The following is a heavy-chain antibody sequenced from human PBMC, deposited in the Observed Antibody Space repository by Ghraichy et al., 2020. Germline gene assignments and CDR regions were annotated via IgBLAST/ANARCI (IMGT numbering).Heavy chain of an antibody. CDR2: INHSGST. CDR1: GGSFSGYY. V-gene: IGHV4-34*01. CDR3: ARAIQGIAVAGSDY. J-gene: IGHJ4*02. Sequence: SETLSLTCAVYGGSFSGYYWSWIRQPPGKGLEWIGEINHSGSTNYNPSLKSRVTISVDTSKNQFSLKLSSVTAADTAVYYCARAIQGIAVAGSDYWGQGTLVTVSS. D-gene: IGHD6-19*01.